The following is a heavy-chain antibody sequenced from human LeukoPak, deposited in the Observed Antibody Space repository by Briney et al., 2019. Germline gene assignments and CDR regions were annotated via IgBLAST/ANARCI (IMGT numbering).Heavy chain of an antibody. J-gene: IGHJ3*01. CDR1: GGSISSYY. CDR3: ARVPLPNYDFWSGFTAFDV. V-gene: IGHV4-4*07. Sequence: PSETLSLTCTVSGGSISSYYWSWIRQPAGKGLEWIGRIYTSGSTNYNPSLKSRVTISVDTSKNQFSLKLTSVTAADTAVYYCARVPLPNYDFWSGFTAFDVWGQGTMVTVSS. CDR2: IYTSGST. D-gene: IGHD3-3*01.